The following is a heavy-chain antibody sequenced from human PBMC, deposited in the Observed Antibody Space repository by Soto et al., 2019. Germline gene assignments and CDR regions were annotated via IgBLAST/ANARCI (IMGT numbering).Heavy chain of an antibody. CDR2: IVVGSGNT. Sequence: GASVKVSCKASGFTFTSSAMQWVRQARGQRLEWIGWIVVGSGNTNYAQKFQERVTITRDMSTSTAYMELSSLRSEDTAVYYCAAGVWFGELLYSDYWGQGTLVTLSS. CDR1: GFTFTSSA. CDR3: AAGVWFGELLYSDY. D-gene: IGHD3-10*01. V-gene: IGHV1-58*02. J-gene: IGHJ4*02.